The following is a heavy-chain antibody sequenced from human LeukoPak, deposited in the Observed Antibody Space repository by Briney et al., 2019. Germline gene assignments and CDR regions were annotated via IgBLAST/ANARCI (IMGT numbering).Heavy chain of an antibody. J-gene: IGHJ4*02. V-gene: IGHV3-64*04. CDR3: AREVEWELPDY. CDR2: ISSNGGST. CDR1: GFTFRSYA. D-gene: IGHD1-26*01. Sequence: GGSLRLSCSASGFTFRSYAVHWVRQAPGKGLEYISSISSNGGSTYYADSVKGRFTISRDNAKNSLYLQMNSLRVDDTAIYYCAREVEWELPDYWGQGTLVTVSS.